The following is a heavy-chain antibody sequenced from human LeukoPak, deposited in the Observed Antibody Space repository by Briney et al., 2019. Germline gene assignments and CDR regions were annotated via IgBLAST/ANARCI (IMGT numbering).Heavy chain of an antibody. D-gene: IGHD1-26*01. CDR3: ARVRGSYFPVFDY. CDR1: GFTFSSYD. CDR2: ISDSGSRI. Sequence: GGSLRLSCAASGFTFSSYDMNWVRQAPGKGLEWISYISDSGSRIYYADSVKGRFTISRDNAKNSLYLQMNSLRAEDTAVYYCARVRGSYFPVFDYWGQGTLVTVSS. J-gene: IGHJ4*02. V-gene: IGHV3-48*03.